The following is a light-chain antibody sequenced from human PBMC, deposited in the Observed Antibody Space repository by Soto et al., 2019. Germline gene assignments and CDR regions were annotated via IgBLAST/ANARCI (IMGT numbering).Light chain of an antibody. Sequence: DIQMTQSPSTLSGSVGDRVTITCRASQTIRSWLAWYQQKPGKAPKLLIYKASTLKSGVPSRFSGSGSGTECTLTIRSLQPDDFATYYCQHYNSYSEAFGQGTKVELK. J-gene: IGKJ1*01. CDR2: KAS. CDR1: QTIRSW. CDR3: QHYNSYSEA. V-gene: IGKV1-5*03.